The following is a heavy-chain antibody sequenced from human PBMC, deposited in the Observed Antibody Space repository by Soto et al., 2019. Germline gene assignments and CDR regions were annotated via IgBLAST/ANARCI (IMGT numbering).Heavy chain of an antibody. CDR2: IYYSGNT. V-gene: IGHV4-39*01. J-gene: IGHJ4*02. CDR3: ARQPDY. Sequence: PSETLSLTCTVSGGSISSGDYYWGWIRQPPGKGLEWIGSIYYSGNTYYNPSLKSRVTISVDTSKNQFSLKLSSVTAADTAVYYCARQPDYWGQGTLVTVSS. CDR1: GGSISSGDYY.